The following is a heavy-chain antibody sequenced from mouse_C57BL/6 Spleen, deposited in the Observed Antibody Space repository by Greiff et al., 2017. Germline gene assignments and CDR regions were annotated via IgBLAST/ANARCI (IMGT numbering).Heavy chain of an antibody. D-gene: IGHD1-1*01. CDR3: ARSCYYGSSYVGY. CDR1: GYTFTDYY. J-gene: IGHJ2*01. CDR2: INPNNGGT. V-gene: IGHV1-26*01. Sequence: EVQLQQSGPELVKPGASVKISCKASGYTFTDYYMNWVKQSHGKSLEWIGDINPNNGGTSYNQKFKGKATLTVDKSSSTAYMELRSLTSEDSAVYYCARSCYYGSSYVGYWGQGTTLTVSS.